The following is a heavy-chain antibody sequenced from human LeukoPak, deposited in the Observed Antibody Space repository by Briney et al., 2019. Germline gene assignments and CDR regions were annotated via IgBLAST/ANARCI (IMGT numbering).Heavy chain of an antibody. CDR3: ARLAYYYDSSGYYYRAYYYYMDV. Sequence: SETLSLTCTVSGGSISSSSYYWGWIRQPPGKGLEWIGEINHSGSTNYNPSLKSRVTISVDTSKNQFSLKLSSVTAADTAVYYCARLAYYYDSSGYYYRAYYYYMDVWGKGTTVTISS. CDR2: INHSGST. D-gene: IGHD3-22*01. V-gene: IGHV4-39*07. CDR1: GGSISSSSYY. J-gene: IGHJ6*03.